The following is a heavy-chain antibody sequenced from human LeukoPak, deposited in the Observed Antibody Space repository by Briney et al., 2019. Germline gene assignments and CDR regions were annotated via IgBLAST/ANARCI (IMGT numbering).Heavy chain of an antibody. V-gene: IGHV3-23*01. J-gene: IGHJ3*02. CDR3: AKLMVVVTTFDAFDI. CDR1: GFTFSSYA. Sequence: GGSLRLSCAASGFTFSSYAMSWVRQAPGKGLEWVSAISGSGGSTYYADSVKGRFTISRDNSRNTLYLQMNSPRAEDTAVYYCAKLMVVVTTFDAFDIWGQGTMVTVSS. D-gene: IGHD3-22*01. CDR2: ISGSGGST.